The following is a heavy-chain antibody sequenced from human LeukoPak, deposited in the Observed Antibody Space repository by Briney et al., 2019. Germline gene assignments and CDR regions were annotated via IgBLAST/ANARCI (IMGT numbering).Heavy chain of an antibody. CDR1: GFTFSSYW. D-gene: IGHD5-18*01. V-gene: IGHV3-7*01. CDR3: AREGGQLWSRYWYFDL. CDR2: IKQDGSEK. J-gene: IGHJ2*01. Sequence: HPGGSLRLSCAASGFTFSSYWMSWVRQAPGKGLEWVANIKQDGSEKYYVDSVKGRFTISRDNAKNSLYLQMNSLRAEDTAVYYCAREGGQLWSRYWYFDLWGRGTLVTVSS.